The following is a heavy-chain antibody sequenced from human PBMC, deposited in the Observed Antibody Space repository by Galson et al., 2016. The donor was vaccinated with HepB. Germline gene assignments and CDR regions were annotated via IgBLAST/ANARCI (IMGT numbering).Heavy chain of an antibody. Sequence: ETLSPTCSVSGGSVSSATYYWSWIRQPPGKGLEWIGYIYYSGSTNYNPSLKSRFTISVGTSKNQFSLKLSSVTAADTAVYYCARVEGVLRYFDWHEWGGAFDIWGQGTMVTVSS. CDR1: GGSVSSATYY. J-gene: IGHJ3*02. V-gene: IGHV4-61*01. CDR2: IYYSGST. CDR3: ARVEGVLRYFDWHEWGGAFDI. D-gene: IGHD3-9*01.